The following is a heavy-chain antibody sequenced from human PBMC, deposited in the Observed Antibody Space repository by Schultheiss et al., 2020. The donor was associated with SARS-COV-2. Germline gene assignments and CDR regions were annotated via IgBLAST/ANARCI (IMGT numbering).Heavy chain of an antibody. D-gene: IGHD3-3*01. V-gene: IGHV4-59*01. J-gene: IGHJ5*02. Sequence: ETLSLTCTVSGGSISSYYWSWIRQPPGKGLEWIEYIYYSGSTNYNPSLKSRVTISVDTSKNQFSLKLSSVTAADTAVYYCARDRAVYDFWSGYSPANWFDPWGQGTLVTVSS. CDR1: GGSISSYY. CDR3: ARDRAVYDFWSGYSPANWFDP. CDR2: IYYSGST.